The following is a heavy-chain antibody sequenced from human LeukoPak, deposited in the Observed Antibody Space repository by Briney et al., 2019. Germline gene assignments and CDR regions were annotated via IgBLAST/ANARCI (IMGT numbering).Heavy chain of an antibody. CDR3: ARGGRRIVATMVFDY. V-gene: IGHV4-4*02. J-gene: IGHJ4*02. CDR2: IYHRGNT. D-gene: IGHD5-12*01. CDR1: GGSISSSNW. Sequence: SGTLSLTCAVSGGSISSSNWWNWVRQTPGKGLEWIGEIYHRGNTHYNPSLKSRVTISVDTSKNQFSLKLSSVTAADTAVYYCARGGRRIVATMVFDYWGQGTLVTVSS.